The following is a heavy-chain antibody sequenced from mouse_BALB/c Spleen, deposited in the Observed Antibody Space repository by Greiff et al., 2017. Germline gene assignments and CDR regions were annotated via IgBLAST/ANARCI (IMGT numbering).Heavy chain of an antibody. J-gene: IGHJ2*01. D-gene: IGHD2-1*01. CDR2: INPSTGYT. CDR1: GYTFTSYW. CDR3: ARIYYGNLFDY. Sequence: VQLQQSGAELAKPGASVKMSCKASGYTFTSYWMHWVKQRPGQGLEWIGYINPSTGYTEYNQKFKDKATLTADKSSSTAYMQLSSLTSEDSAVYYCARIYYGNLFDYWGQGTTLTVSS. V-gene: IGHV1-7*01.